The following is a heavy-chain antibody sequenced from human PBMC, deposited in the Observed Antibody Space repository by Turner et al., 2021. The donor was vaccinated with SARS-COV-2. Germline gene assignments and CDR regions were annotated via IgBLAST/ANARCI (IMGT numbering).Heavy chain of an antibody. J-gene: IGHJ4*02. CDR1: GYTFTSYY. V-gene: IGHV1-46*01. CDR2: INHSGVIT. Sequence: QVQPVQSGAEVKKPWASVNVSCKASGYTFTSYYMHWVRQAPGQGLEWMGIINHSGVITSYAQKFQGRVTMTRDTATSTVYMELSSLRSEDTAVYYCARSGGGFDYWGQGTLVTVSS. D-gene: IGHD2-15*01. CDR3: ARSGGGFDY.